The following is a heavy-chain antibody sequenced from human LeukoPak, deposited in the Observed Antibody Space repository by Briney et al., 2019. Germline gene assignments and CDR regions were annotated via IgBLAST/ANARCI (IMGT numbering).Heavy chain of an antibody. CDR1: GFTFSRYW. CDR2: ISSSSSYI. D-gene: IGHD2-2*01. Sequence: KAGGSLRLSCAASGFTFSRYWMHWVRQAPGKGLEWVSSISSSSSYIYYADSVKGRFTISRDNAKNSLYLQMNSLRAEDTAVYYCARGGQPAYYFDYWGQGTLVTVSS. V-gene: IGHV3-21*01. J-gene: IGHJ4*02. CDR3: ARGGQPAYYFDY.